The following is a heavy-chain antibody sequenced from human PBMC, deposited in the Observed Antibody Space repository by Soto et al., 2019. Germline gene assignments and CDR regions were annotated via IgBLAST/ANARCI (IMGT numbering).Heavy chain of an antibody. D-gene: IGHD6-13*01. V-gene: IGHV5-51*01. CDR2: IYPGDSDT. Sequence: PGESLKIACTVSGYPFAHYWIGWVRQMPGKGLECMGIIYPGDSDTRYSPSFQGQVTISADKSISTAYLQWSGLKASDTAMYYCARTAAAGKYYYGMDVWGQGTTVTVSS. J-gene: IGHJ6*02. CDR1: GYPFAHYW. CDR3: ARTAAAGKYYYGMDV.